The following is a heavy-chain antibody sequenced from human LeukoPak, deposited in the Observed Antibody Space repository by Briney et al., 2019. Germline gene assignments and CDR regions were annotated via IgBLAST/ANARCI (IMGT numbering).Heavy chain of an antibody. CDR3: ARASSGFWSGYAVRYYYYMDV. V-gene: IGHV1-69*13. CDR2: IIPIFGTA. CDR1: GGTFSSYA. D-gene: IGHD3-3*01. Sequence: SVKVSCKASGGTFSSYAISWVRQAPGQGLEWMGGIIPIFGTANYAQKFQGRVTITADESTSTAYMELSSLRSEDTAVYYCARASSGFWSGYAVRYYYYMDVWGKGTTVTVS. J-gene: IGHJ6*03.